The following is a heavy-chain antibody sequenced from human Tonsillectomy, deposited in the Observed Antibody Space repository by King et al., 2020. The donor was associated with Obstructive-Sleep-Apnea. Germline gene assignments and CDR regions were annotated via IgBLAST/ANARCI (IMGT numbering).Heavy chain of an antibody. Sequence: VTLKESGPALVKPTKTLTLTCTFSGFSLSTRGMCVSWIRQPPVKALEWLALIDWDDVKYYSTSLKTRLTISKDTSKNPVVLTMTNMDPVDTATYYCARAGYYDSSGYYYPYYFDYWGQGTLVTVSS. D-gene: IGHD3-22*01. J-gene: IGHJ4*02. V-gene: IGHV2-70*01. CDR2: IDWDDVK. CDR3: ARAGYYDSSGYYYPYYFDY. CDR1: GFSLSTRGMC.